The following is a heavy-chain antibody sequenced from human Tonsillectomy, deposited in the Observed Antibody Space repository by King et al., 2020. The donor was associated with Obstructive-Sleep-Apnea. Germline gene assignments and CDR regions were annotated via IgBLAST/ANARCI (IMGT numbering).Heavy chain of an antibody. CDR3: ARESSGWSESLDY. CDR2: IKQDGREK. J-gene: IGHJ4*02. V-gene: IGHV3-7*03. CDR1: GFTFISYW. Sequence: QLVQSGGGLVQPGGSLRLLCAASGFTFISYWMRLVRQAPGKGLEGVANIKQDGREKYYLDSVRVRFTISRDNAKNSLYLQMNSLRAEDTAVYYCARESSGWSESLDYWGQGTLVTVSS. D-gene: IGHD6-19*01.